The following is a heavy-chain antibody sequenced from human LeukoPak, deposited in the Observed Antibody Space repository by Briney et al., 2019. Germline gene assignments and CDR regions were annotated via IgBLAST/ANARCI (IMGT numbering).Heavy chain of an antibody. Sequence: GGSLRLSCSASGFTFSSYGMHWVRQAPGKGLEYVSAISSNGGSTYYADSVKGRFTISRDNSKNTLYLQMSSLRAEDTAVYYCVPQVVPAAIDLYFDYWGQGTLVTVSS. CDR1: GFTFSSYG. CDR2: ISSNGGST. J-gene: IGHJ4*02. D-gene: IGHD2-2*01. CDR3: VPQVVPAAIDLYFDY. V-gene: IGHV3-64D*06.